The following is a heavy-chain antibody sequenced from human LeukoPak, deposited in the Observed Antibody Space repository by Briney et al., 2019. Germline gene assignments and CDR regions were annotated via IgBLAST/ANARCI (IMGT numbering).Heavy chain of an antibody. CDR1: GGSISSYY. CDR3: ARHMSGGWLRLFDY. Sequence: SETLSLTCTVSGGSISSYYWSWIRQPPGKGLEWIGYIYTSGSTNYNPSLKSRVTISVDTSKNQFSLKLSSVTAADTAVYYCARHMSGGWLRLFDYWGQGTLVTVSS. D-gene: IGHD5-12*01. J-gene: IGHJ4*02. CDR2: IYTSGST. V-gene: IGHV4-4*09.